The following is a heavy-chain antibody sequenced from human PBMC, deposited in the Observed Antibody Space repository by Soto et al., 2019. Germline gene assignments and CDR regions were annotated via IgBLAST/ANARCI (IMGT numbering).Heavy chain of an antibody. CDR1: GFTFSSYA. D-gene: IGHD5-18*01. Sequence: GVSLRLSCAASGFTFSSYAMHWVRQAPGKGLEWVAVISYDGSNKYYADSVKGRFTISRDNSKNTLYLQMNSLRAEDTAVYYCAREGEGGYSYGTVVDYWGQGTLVTVSS. J-gene: IGHJ4*02. V-gene: IGHV3-30-3*01. CDR3: AREGEGGYSYGTVVDY. CDR2: ISYDGSNK.